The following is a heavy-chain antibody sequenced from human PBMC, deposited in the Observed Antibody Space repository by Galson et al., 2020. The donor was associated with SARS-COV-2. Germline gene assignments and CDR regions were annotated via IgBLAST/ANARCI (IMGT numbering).Heavy chain of an antibody. Sequence: SETLSLTCTVSGYSISSGYYWAWIRQPPGKGLEWIGTIYYSGNTYYNPSLKSRVTISVDTSKNQFSLSLSSLTAADTAVYFCARVFRFSGSYYFDYWGQGTLVSVSS. CDR3: ARVFRFSGSYYFDY. D-gene: IGHD1-26*01. CDR2: IYYSGNT. J-gene: IGHJ4*02. V-gene: IGHV4-38-2*02. CDR1: GYSISSGYY.